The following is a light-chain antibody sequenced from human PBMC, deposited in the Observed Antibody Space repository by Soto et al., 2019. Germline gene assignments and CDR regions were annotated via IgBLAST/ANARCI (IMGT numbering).Light chain of an antibody. Sequence: DIGLTQSPGTLSLSPGERATLSCRASQSVSSGYLAWYQQKPGQAPRLLIYGASSRATGIPDRFSGSGSGTDFTLTISRLEPEDFAVYYCQQYGNSPITFGQGTRLEIK. V-gene: IGKV3-20*01. CDR1: QSVSSGY. CDR3: QQYGNSPIT. J-gene: IGKJ5*01. CDR2: GAS.